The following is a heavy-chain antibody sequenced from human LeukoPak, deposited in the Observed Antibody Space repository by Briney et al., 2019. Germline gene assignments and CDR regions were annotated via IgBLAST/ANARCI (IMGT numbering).Heavy chain of an antibody. V-gene: IGHV4-59*01. J-gene: IGHJ6*03. CDR3: ARVIYYYDSSGYYPNYYYYYMDV. CDR2: IYYSGST. Sequence: SETLSLTCTVSGGSISSYYWSWIRQPPGKGLEWIGYIYYSGSTNYNPSLKSRVTISVDTSKNQFSLKLSSVTAADTAVYYCARVIYYYDSSGYYPNYYYYYMDVWGKGTTVTVSS. CDR1: GGSISSYY. D-gene: IGHD3-22*01.